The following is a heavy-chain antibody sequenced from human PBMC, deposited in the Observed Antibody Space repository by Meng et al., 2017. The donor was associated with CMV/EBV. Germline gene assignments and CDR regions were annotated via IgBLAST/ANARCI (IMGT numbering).Heavy chain of an antibody. CDR3: ARHGDTAMVVGIDY. J-gene: IGHJ4*02. V-gene: IGHV4-4*07. Sequence: VQLKGSGPGLVKASETMSLTCTVSGGSISSYYWSWIRQPAGKGLEWIGRIYTSGSTNYNPSLKSRVTMSVDTSKNQFSLKLSSVTAADTAVYYCARHGDTAMVVGIDYWGQGTLVTVSS. D-gene: IGHD5-18*01. CDR1: GGSISSYY. CDR2: IYTSGST.